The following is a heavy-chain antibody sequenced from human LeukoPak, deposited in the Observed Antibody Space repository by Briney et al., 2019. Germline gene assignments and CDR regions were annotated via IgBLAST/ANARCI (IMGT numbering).Heavy chain of an antibody. Sequence: PSETLSLTCAVYGGSFSGYYWSWIRQPPGKGLEWIGEINHSGSTNYNPSLKSRVTISVDTSKNQFSLKLSSVTAADTAVYYCARHHMGNWFDPWGQGTLVTVSS. J-gene: IGHJ5*02. CDR3: ARHHMGNWFDP. CDR1: GGSFSGYY. V-gene: IGHV4-34*01. CDR2: INHSGST.